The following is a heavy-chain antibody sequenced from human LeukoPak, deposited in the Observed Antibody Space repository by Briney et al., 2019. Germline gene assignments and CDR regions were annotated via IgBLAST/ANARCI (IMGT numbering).Heavy chain of an antibody. CDR3: AKDNRRHYTSGPNPDSLH. V-gene: IGHV3-23*01. Sequence: GGSLRLSCTASGFTFSSYAMSWVRQAPGKGLECVSDIGGSGGSTYYADSVKGRFTISRDNSKNTLYLQMNSLRVEDTAFYYCAKDNRRHYTSGPNPDSLHWGQGALVTVSS. CDR2: IGGSGGST. J-gene: IGHJ4*02. D-gene: IGHD6-19*01. CDR1: GFTFSSYA.